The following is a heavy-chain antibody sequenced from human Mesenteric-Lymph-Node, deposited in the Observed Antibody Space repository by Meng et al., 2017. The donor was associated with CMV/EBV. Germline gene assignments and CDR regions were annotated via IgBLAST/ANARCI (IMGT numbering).Heavy chain of an antibody. D-gene: IGHD6-13*01. CDR3: ARQAAGEGY. V-gene: IGHV4-34*01. Sequence: LSLTYTVYCGSFSGFYCSWIRKPPRKGLRWFVEINHDVSTNYSPSLKSRVTISVDTSKNQFSLKLSSVTAADTAVYYCARQAAGEGYWGQGTLVTVSS. J-gene: IGHJ4*02. CDR1: CGSFSGFY. CDR2: INHDVST.